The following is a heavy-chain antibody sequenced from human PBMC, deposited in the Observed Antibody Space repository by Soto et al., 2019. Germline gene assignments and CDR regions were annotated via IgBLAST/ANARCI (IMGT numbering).Heavy chain of an antibody. Sequence: SVKVSCKASGGTFSSYAISWVRQAPGQGLEWMGGIIPIFGTANYAQKFQGRVTITADKSTSTAYMELSSLRSEDTAVYYCARVRDYYDSSGYYLYWYLDLWGRGTMVTVSS. CDR3: ARVRDYYDSSGYYLYWYLDL. CDR1: GGTFSSYA. D-gene: IGHD3-22*01. CDR2: IIPIFGTA. J-gene: IGHJ2*01. V-gene: IGHV1-69*06.